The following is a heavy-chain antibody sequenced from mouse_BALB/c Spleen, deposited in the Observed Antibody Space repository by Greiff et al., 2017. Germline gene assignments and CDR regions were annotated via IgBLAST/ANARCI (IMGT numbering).Heavy chain of an antibody. J-gene: IGHJ2*01. CDR3: ARLEGNYGYFDY. V-gene: IGHV3-8*02. CDR1: GDSITSGY. Sequence: VQLKQSGPSLVKPSQTLSLTCSVTGDSITSGYWNWIRKFPGNKLEYMGYISYSGSTYYNPSLKSRISITRDTSKNQYYLQLNSVTTEDTATYYCARLEGNYGYFDYWGQGTTLTVSS. CDR2: ISYSGST. D-gene: IGHD2-1*01.